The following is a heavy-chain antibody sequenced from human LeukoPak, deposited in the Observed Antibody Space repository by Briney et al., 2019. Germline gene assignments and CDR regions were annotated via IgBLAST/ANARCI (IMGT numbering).Heavy chain of an antibody. J-gene: IGHJ3*02. CDR2: MNPNSGNT. CDR3: ARGSLYCGGDCYHDI. V-gene: IGHV1-8*01. D-gene: IGHD2-21*02. CDR1: GYTSTSYD. Sequence: GASVKVSCKASGYTSTSYDINWVRQATGQGLEWMGWMNPNSGNTGYAQKFQGRVTMTRNTSINTAYMELSSLRSEDTAVYYCARGSLYCGGDCYHDIWGQGTMVTVSS.